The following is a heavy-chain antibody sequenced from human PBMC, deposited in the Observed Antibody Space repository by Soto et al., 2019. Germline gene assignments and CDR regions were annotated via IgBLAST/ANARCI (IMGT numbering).Heavy chain of an antibody. D-gene: IGHD2-8*02. CDR2: IDPSDSQT. J-gene: IGHJ6*02. Sequence: PGESLKISCKGSGYSFAGYWITWVRQMPGKGLEWMGRIDPSDSQTYYSPSFQGQVTFSADKSTNTAYLQWSSLKASDTAMYYCARIDTGGYNYYYYGMDAWGQGTTVTVSS. CDR1: GYSFAGYW. CDR3: ARIDTGGYNYYYYGMDA. V-gene: IGHV5-10-1*04.